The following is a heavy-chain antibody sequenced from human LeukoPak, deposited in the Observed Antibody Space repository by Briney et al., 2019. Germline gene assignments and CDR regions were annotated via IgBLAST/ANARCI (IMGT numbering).Heavy chain of an antibody. CDR2: ISTSGST. D-gene: IGHD3-16*02. CDR3: ARSHPAGDYVWGSYRPGDY. V-gene: IGHV4-61*02. J-gene: IGHJ4*02. CDR1: GGSINSGTYY. Sequence: PSQTLSLTCTVSGGSINSGTYYWSWVRQPAGKGLEWIGRISTSGSTIYNPSLKSRVTISIDTSKNQFSLKLSSVAAADTAVYYCARSHPAGDYVWGSYRPGDYWGQGTLVTVSS.